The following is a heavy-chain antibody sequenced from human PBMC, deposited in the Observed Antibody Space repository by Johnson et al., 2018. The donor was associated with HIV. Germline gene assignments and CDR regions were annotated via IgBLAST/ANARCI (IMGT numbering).Heavy chain of an antibody. CDR1: GFTVSGNY. CDR3: AKGYSSSWYVAFDI. J-gene: IGHJ3*02. V-gene: IGHV3-66*01. Sequence: VQVVESGGGLVQPGGSLRLSCVASGFTVSGNYMSWVRQAPGKGLEWVSVMYSGGNTYYADSVTGRFTISRDNSRNTLYLQMNSLRAEDTAVYYGAKGYSSSWYVAFDIWGQGTMVTVSS. D-gene: IGHD6-13*01. CDR2: MYSGGNT.